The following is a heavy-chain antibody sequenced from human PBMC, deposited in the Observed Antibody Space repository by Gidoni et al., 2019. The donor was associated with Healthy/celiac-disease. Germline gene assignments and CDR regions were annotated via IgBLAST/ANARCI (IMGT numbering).Heavy chain of an antibody. Sequence: QVQLVQSGAEVKKPGASVKVSCTASGSPFTSYDINWVRQATGQGLEWMGWMNPNSGNTGYAQKFQGRVTMTRNTSISTAYMELSSLRSEDTAVYYCARVGNIAARRNYYYGMDVWGQGTTVTVSS. V-gene: IGHV1-8*01. CDR2: MNPNSGNT. D-gene: IGHD6-6*01. J-gene: IGHJ6*02. CDR3: ARVGNIAARRNYYYGMDV. CDR1: GSPFTSYD.